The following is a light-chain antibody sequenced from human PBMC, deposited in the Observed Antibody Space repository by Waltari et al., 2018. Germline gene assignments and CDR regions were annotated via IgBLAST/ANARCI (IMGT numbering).Light chain of an antibody. CDR2: GPS. Sequence: IVMTQSPATLSVSPGERATLSCRASQGINPNLAWFQEKPGQAPRRLICGPSTRATGVPARFSGSGSGTYFTLVISSLQSEDFAVYYCQQYDKWLRYSFGQGTKLEIK. CDR1: QGINPN. J-gene: IGKJ2*01. V-gene: IGKV3-15*01. CDR3: QQYDKWLRYS.